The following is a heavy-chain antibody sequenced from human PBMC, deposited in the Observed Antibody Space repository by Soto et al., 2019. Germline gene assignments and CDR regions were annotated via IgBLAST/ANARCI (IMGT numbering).Heavy chain of an antibody. J-gene: IGHJ4*02. V-gene: IGHV3-23*01. CDR2: ISGSGVST. D-gene: IGHD3-22*01. Sequence: PGGSLRLSCAASGFTFSSYAMGWVRQAPWKGLEWVSAISGSGVSTYYADSVKGRFTISRDNSKNTLYLQMNSLRAEDTAVYYCAKSPGMYYYDSSGYYHYDYWGQGTLVTVSS. CDR1: GFTFSSYA. CDR3: AKSPGMYYYDSSGYYHYDY.